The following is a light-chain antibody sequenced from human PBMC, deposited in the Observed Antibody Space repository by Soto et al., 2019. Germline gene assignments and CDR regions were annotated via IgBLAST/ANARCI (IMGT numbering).Light chain of an antibody. CDR3: QQRSNFMYT. CDR1: QSVSSF. J-gene: IGKJ2*01. CDR2: DAS. V-gene: IGKV3-11*01. Sequence: EIVLTQSPATLSLSPGERVTLSCRASQSVSSFLAWYQQQPGQAPRLLIYDASNRATGIPARFSGSGSGTDFTLTISSLEPEDFAVYYCQQRSNFMYTFGQGTKL.